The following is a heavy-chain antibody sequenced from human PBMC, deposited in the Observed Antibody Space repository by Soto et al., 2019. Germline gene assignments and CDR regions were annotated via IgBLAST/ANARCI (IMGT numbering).Heavy chain of an antibody. CDR2: IVVGSGNT. V-gene: IGHV1-58*01. Sequence: VASVKVSCKASGFTFTSSAVQWVRQARGQRLEWIGWIVVGSGNTNYAQKFQERVTITRDMSTSTAYMELSSLRSEDTAVYYCAADSQFFDWLSIPLGWEYYGMDVWGQGTTVTVSS. D-gene: IGHD3-9*01. CDR1: GFTFTSSA. CDR3: AADSQFFDWLSIPLGWEYYGMDV. J-gene: IGHJ6*02.